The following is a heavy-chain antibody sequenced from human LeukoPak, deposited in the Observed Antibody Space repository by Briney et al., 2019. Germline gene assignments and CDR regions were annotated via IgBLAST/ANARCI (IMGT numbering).Heavy chain of an antibody. CDR2: INPNRGGT. CDR3: ATSYYDFWSYSSEYFQH. D-gene: IGHD3-3*01. V-gene: IGHV1-2*02. CDR1: GYTFSGYY. J-gene: IGHJ1*01. Sequence: GASVKVSCKASGYTFSGYYMHWVRQAPGQGLEWMGWINPNRGGTKYAQKFRGRVTMTRDTSISTAYMELSRLRSDDTAVYYCATSYYDFWSYSSEYFQHWGQGTLVTVSS.